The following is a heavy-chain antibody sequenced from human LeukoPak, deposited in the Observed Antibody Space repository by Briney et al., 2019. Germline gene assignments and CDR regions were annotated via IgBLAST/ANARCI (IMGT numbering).Heavy chain of an antibody. CDR1: GYTFTNYH. D-gene: IGHD5-12*01. V-gene: IGHV1-18*01. Sequence: ASVKVSCKASGYTFTNYHIAWVRQAPGQGLEWMGWVSTNDGNTVYAQRLQGRVTMTTDTSTSVAYMELRSLRSDDTAVYYCARDHQAVATGDFDYWGQGTLVTVSS. CDR2: VSTNDGNT. J-gene: IGHJ4*02. CDR3: ARDHQAVATGDFDY.